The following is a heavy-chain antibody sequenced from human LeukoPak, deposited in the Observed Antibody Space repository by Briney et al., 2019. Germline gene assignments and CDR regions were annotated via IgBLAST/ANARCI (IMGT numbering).Heavy chain of an antibody. Sequence: PSETLSLTCTVSGGSISSYYWSWIRQPPGKGLEWIGYIYYSGSTNYNPSLKSRVTISVDTSKNQFSLKLSSVTAADTAVYYCARHGLAYFLWDSYYGMDVWGQGTTVTVSS. CDR1: GGSISSYY. D-gene: IGHD2/OR15-2a*01. CDR2: IYYSGST. CDR3: ARHGLAYFLWDSYYGMDV. J-gene: IGHJ6*02. V-gene: IGHV4-59*08.